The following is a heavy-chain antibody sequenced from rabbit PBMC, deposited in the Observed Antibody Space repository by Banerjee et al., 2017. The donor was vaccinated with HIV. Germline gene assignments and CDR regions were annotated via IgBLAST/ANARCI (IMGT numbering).Heavy chain of an antibody. V-gene: IGHV1S45*01. Sequence: QEQLEESGGGLVKPEGSLTLTCKASGFDLSSYYYICWVRQAPEKGLELIACIYTGTSGSTWYANWAKGRFTISKTSSTTVALQMTSLTAADTATYFCARDLTGVTGWNFGLWGPGTLVTVS. D-gene: IGHD7-1*01. CDR1: GFDLSSYYY. J-gene: IGHJ4*01. CDR3: ARDLTGVTGWNFGL. CDR2: IYTGTSGST.